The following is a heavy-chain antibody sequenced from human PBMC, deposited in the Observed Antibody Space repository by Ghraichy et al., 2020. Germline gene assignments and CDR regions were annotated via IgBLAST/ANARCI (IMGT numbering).Heavy chain of an antibody. CDR2: LYSGGST. D-gene: IGHD4-11*01. CDR1: GFTVSSNY. J-gene: IGHJ6*02. V-gene: IGHV3-66*01. Sequence: GSLRLSCAASGFTVSSNYMNWVRQAPGKGLEWVSLLYSGGSTDYADSVKGRFTISRDNSRNALYLQMNSLRAEDTAVYYCARDFRPRLHSTDYYYYGMDVWGQGTTVTVSS. CDR3: ARDFRPRLHSTDYYYYGMDV.